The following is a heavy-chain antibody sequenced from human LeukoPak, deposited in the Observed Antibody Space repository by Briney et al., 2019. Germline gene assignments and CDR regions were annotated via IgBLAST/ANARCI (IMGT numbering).Heavy chain of an antibody. CDR1: GYTFTGYY. CDR3: ARDAVLRYFDWLTYYSDY. Sequence: ASVKVSCKASGYTFTGYYMHWVRQAPGQGLEWMGWINPNSGGTNYAQKFQGRVTMTRDTSISTAYMELSRLRSDDTAVYYCARDAVLRYFDWLTYYSDYWGQGTLVTVSS. V-gene: IGHV1-2*02. J-gene: IGHJ4*02. D-gene: IGHD3-9*01. CDR2: INPNSGGT.